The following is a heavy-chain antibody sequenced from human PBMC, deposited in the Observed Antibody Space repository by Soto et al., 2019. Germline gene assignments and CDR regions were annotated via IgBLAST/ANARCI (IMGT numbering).Heavy chain of an antibody. D-gene: IGHD6-13*01. Sequence: QVQLVQSGAEVKKPGASVKVSCKASGYTFTNYYIHWVRQAPGQGLEWMGIINPSGGSTTYAQKFQGRVTMTRETSTRTVDVELSRLRSEDTAVFYCARCSSSWSTSWYFDYWCEGNLGTVSS. CDR2: INPSGGST. V-gene: IGHV1-46*01. CDR3: ARCSSSWSTSWYFDY. CDR1: GYTFTNYY. J-gene: IGHJ4*02.